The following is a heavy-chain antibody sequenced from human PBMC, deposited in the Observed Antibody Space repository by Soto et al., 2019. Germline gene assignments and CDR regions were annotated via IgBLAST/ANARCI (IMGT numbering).Heavy chain of an antibody. Sequence: PGESLKISCKGSGYSFTNYWIGWVRQMPGKGLEWMGIIYPGDSDTRYSPYFQGQVTISADKSISTASLQWSSLKASDTAMYYCARTSAAGKYYYGMDVWGQGTTVTVSS. CDR1: GYSFTNYW. D-gene: IGHD6-13*01. V-gene: IGHV5-51*01. CDR2: IYPGDSDT. J-gene: IGHJ6*02. CDR3: ARTSAAGKYYYGMDV.